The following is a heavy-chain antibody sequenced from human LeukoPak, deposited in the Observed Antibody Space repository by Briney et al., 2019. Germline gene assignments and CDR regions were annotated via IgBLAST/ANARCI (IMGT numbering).Heavy chain of an antibody. CDR3: AKDQDIVVVPAAMLTNWFDP. CDR1: GSTFSSYG. D-gene: IGHD2-2*01. V-gene: IGHV3-30*18. J-gene: IGHJ5*02. CDR2: ISYDGSNK. Sequence: GRSLRLSCAASGSTFSSYGMHWVRQAPGKGLEWVAVISYDGSNKYYADSVKGRFTISRDNSKNTLYLQMNSLRAGDTAVYYCAKDQDIVVVPAAMLTNWFDPWGQGTLVTVSS.